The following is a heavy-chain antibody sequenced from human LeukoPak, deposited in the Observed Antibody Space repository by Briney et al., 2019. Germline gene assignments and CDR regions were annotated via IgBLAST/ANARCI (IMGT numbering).Heavy chain of an antibody. CDR1: GFTFNNAW. CDR2: IKSKTDGGTT. Sequence: GGSLRLSCAASGFTFNNAWMTWVRQAPGKGLEWVGHIKSKTDGGTTDYAAPVKGRFTISRDDSKNTLFLQMNSLKTEDTAVYYCTTAGESYWGQGTLVTVSS. J-gene: IGHJ4*02. D-gene: IGHD3-10*01. CDR3: TTAGESY. V-gene: IGHV3-15*01.